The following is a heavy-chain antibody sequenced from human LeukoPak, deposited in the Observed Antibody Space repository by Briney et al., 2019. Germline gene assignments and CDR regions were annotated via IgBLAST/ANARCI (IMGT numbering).Heavy chain of an antibody. CDR1: GGSISSYY. Sequence: SETLSLTCTVSGGSISSYYWSWIRQPPGKGLEWIGYIYYSGSTNYNPSLKSRVTISVDTSKDQFSLKLSSVTAADTAVYYCARESRTSCCIDYWGQGTLVTVSS. V-gene: IGHV4-59*01. D-gene: IGHD2-2*01. J-gene: IGHJ4*02. CDR3: ARESRTSCCIDY. CDR2: IYYSGST.